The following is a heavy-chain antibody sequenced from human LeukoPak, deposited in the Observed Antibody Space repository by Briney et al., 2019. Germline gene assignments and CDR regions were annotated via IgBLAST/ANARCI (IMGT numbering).Heavy chain of an antibody. CDR1: GFTFSSYA. CDR2: ISDSSDNT. V-gene: IGHV3-23*01. CDR3: AKSHCGRFSCSRVDY. D-gene: IGHD2-21*01. J-gene: IGHJ4*02. Sequence: GGSLRLSCAASGFTFSSYAMSWVRQAPGEGLEWVSTISDSSDNTYYADSVKGRFITSRDNSKNTLFLQMHSLRAEDTAVYYCAKSHCGRFSCSRVDYWGQGTLVTVSS.